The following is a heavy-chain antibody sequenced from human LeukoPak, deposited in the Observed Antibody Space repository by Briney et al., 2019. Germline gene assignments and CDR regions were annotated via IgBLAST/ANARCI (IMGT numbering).Heavy chain of an antibody. CDR1: GGSISSYY. CDR2: IYTSGST. D-gene: IGHD6-19*01. V-gene: IGHV4-4*07. CDR3: ARDAGSIAVAPFDY. J-gene: IGHJ4*02. Sequence: SETLSLTCTVSGGSISSYYWSWIRQPAGKGLEWIGRIYTSGSTNYNPSLKSRVTMSVDTSKNQFSLRLSSVTAADTAVYYCARDAGSIAVAPFDYWGQGTLVTVSS.